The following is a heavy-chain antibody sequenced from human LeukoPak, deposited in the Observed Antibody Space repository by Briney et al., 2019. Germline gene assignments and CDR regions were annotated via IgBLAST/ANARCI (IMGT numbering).Heavy chain of an antibody. D-gene: IGHD6-19*01. CDR2: ISYDGSNK. CDR3: AKAGIAVAGLFDY. Sequence: GGSLRLSCAASGFTFRSYGMHWVRQAPRKGLEWVAVISYDGSNKYYADSVKGRFTISRDNSKNTLYLQMNSLRAEDTAVYYCAKAGIAVAGLFDYWGQGTLVTVSS. CDR1: GFTFRSYG. J-gene: IGHJ4*02. V-gene: IGHV3-30*18.